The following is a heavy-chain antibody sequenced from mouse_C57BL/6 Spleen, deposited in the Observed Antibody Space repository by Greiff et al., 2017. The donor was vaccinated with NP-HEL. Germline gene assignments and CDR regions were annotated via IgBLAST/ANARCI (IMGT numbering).Heavy chain of an antibody. Sequence: VQLQQSGPVLVKPGASVKMSCKASGYTFTDYYMNWVKQSHGKSLEWIGVINPYNGGTSYNQKFKGKATLTVDKSSSTAYMELNSMTSEDSAVYYCARSDSSGALYAMDYWGQGTSVTVSS. D-gene: IGHD3-2*02. J-gene: IGHJ4*01. V-gene: IGHV1-19*01. CDR3: ARSDSSGALYAMDY. CDR2: INPYNGGT. CDR1: GYTFTDYY.